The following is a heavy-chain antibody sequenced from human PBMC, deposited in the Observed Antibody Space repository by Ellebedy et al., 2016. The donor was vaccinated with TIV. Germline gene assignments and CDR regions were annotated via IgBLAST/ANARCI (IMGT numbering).Heavy chain of an antibody. CDR3: ARDTRFIDQQYNWFDP. CDR1: GFIFSDYY. V-gene: IGHV3-11*01. J-gene: IGHJ5*02. Sequence: GGSLRLSCAASGFIFSDYYMSWIRQAPGKGLECVSYISSSGGTIYYAGSVKGRFTISRDNGKNSLYLQMNSMRAEDTAVYYCARDTRFIDQQYNWFDPWGQGTLVTVSS. CDR2: ISSSGGTI. D-gene: IGHD2-2*01.